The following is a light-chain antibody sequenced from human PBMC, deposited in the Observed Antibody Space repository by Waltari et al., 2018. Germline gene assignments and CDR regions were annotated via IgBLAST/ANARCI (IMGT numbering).Light chain of an antibody. Sequence: QSALTQPASVSGSPGQSTSISCSGIRSDLDNYSFLSWSQQHPGTAPKLILYDVSNRPSDISNRFTGSKSGNTASLMISRLQAEDEAVYYCNSFADSNTPMLFGGGTRLTV. J-gene: IGLJ2*01. CDR3: NSFADSNTPML. CDR1: RSDLDNYSF. V-gene: IGLV2-14*03. CDR2: DVS.